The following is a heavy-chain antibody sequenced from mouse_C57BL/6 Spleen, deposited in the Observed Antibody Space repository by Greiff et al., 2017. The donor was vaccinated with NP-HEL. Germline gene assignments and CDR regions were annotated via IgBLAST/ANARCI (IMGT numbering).Heavy chain of an antibody. CDR1: GYTFTDYE. V-gene: IGHV1-15*01. J-gene: IGHJ2*01. D-gene: IGHD2-3*01. CDR3: TRDGFQPH. CDR2: IDPETGGT. Sequence: VQLQESGAELVRPGASVTLSCKASGYTFTDYEMHWVKQTPVHGLEWIGAIDPETGGTAYNQKFKGKAILTADKSSSTAYMELRSLTSEDSAVYYCTRDGFQPHWGQGTTLTVSS.